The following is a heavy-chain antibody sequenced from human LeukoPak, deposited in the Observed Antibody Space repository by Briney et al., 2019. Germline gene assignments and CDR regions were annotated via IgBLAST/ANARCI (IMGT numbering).Heavy chain of an antibody. CDR3: AREGGDLRWKNRFDF. CDR1: KFTFSTFA. J-gene: IGHJ4*02. CDR2: TSNDGSSK. Sequence: GGSLRLSCAASKFTFSTFAMHWVRQAPGKGLEWVALTSNDGSSKYYTDSVKGRFTISRDNSKNTLYLQMNSLRAEDTAVYYCAREGGDLRWKNRFDFWGQGTLVSVSS. D-gene: IGHD4-23*01. V-gene: IGHV3-30-3*01.